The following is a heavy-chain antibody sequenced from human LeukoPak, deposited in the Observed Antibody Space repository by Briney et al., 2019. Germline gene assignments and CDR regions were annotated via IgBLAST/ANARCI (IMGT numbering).Heavy chain of an antibody. V-gene: IGHV3-7*01. CDR3: AREGGGGHVGLHYYYYYYMDV. CDR2: IKQDGSEK. D-gene: IGHD5-12*01. CDR1: GFTFSSYW. J-gene: IGHJ6*03. Sequence: GGSLRLSCAASGFTFSSYWMSWVRQAPGKGLEWVANIKQDGSEKYYVDSVKGRFTISRDNAKNSLYLQMNSLSAEDTAVYYCAREGGGGHVGLHYYYYYYMDVWGKGTTVTVSS.